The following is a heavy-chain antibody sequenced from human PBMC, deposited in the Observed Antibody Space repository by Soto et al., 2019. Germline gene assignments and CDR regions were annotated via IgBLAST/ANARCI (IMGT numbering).Heavy chain of an antibody. D-gene: IGHD2-15*01. CDR1: GGSISSHGHY. Sequence: PLSLTCTVSGGSISSHGHYWIWIRQHPGKGLEWIGYIYYSGNTYYNPSLKSRVTISLDTSKKQFSLKLSSVTAADTAVYYCARDHRWSEQYYGMDVWGQGTTFTVS. V-gene: IGHV4-31*03. CDR3: ARDHRWSEQYYGMDV. CDR2: IYYSGNT. J-gene: IGHJ6*02.